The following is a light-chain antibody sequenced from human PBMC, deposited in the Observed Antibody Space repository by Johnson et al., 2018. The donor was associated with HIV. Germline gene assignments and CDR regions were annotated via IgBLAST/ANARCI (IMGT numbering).Light chain of an antibody. Sequence: QSVLTQPPSVSAAPGQKVTISCSGSSSNIGNNYVSWYQHLPGTAPKLLIYDNNKRPSGIPDRFSGSKSGTSATLGITGLQTGDEADYYCGTWDSSLREVFGTGTKVTVL. CDR1: SSNIGNNY. J-gene: IGLJ1*01. CDR2: DNN. V-gene: IGLV1-51*01. CDR3: GTWDSSLREV.